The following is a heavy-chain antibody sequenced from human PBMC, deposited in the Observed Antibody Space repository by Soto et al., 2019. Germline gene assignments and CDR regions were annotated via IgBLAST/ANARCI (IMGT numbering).Heavy chain of an antibody. V-gene: IGHV3-48*03. CDR3: ARGGVY. J-gene: IGHJ4*02. D-gene: IGHD2-8*01. CDR2: ISSSGTTM. Sequence: EVQLVESGGDLVQPGGSLRLSCAASGFTFSSHEMNWIRQAPGKGLEWVSYISSSGTTMYYAGSVKGRFTISRDNAKNSLFLQMNSLRAEDTALYYCARGGVYWGQGTLVTVSS. CDR1: GFTFSSHE.